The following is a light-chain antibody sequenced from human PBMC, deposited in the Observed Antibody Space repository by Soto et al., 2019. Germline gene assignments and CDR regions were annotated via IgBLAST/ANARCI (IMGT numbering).Light chain of an antibody. V-gene: IGLV1-40*01. Sequence: QSVLTQPPSVSGAPGQRVTISCTGSNSNIGAGYDVNWYQHLPGTAPKLLIYGDTIRPSGVRDRFSGSKSATSASLAIAGLQVEDEGDYYCQSYDSSLSGPVLFGGGTKVTVL. CDR1: NSNIGAGYD. CDR2: GDT. CDR3: QSYDSSLSGPVL. J-gene: IGLJ2*01.